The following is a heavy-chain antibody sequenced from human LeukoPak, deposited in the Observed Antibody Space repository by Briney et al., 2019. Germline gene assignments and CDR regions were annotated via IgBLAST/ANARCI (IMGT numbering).Heavy chain of an antibody. Sequence: PGGSLRLSCAASGFTFDDYTMHWVRQAPGRGLEWVSLISWDGGSTYYADSVKGRFTISRDDSKNSLYLQMNSLRTEDTALYYCAKGGTPDYWGQGTLVTVSS. CDR1: GFTFDDYT. CDR2: ISWDGGST. CDR3: AKGGTPDY. V-gene: IGHV3-43*01. J-gene: IGHJ4*02.